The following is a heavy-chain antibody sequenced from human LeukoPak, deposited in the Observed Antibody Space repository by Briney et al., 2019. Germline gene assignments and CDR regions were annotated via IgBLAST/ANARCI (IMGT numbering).Heavy chain of an antibody. D-gene: IGHD6-6*01. CDR3: AGGKGSSGNLFRP. V-gene: IGHV4-30-2*01. J-gene: IGHJ5*02. Sequence: SETLSLTCAVSGGSISSGGYSWSWIRQPPGKGLEWIGYIYHSGSTYYNPSLKSRVTISVDTSKNQFSLKLSSVTAADTAVYYCAGGKGSSGNLFRPRGQGTLVTVSS. CDR2: IYHSGST. CDR1: GGSISSGGYS.